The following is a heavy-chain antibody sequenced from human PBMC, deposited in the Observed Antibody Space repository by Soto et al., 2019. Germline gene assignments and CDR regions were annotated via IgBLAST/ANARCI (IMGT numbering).Heavy chain of an antibody. D-gene: IGHD1-1*01. CDR3: AKDCSISVHGTSAEYFDY. CDR1: GFTFRSYG. V-gene: IGHV3-23*01. Sequence: GGSLRLSCAASGFTFRSYGMSWVRQAPGKGLEWVSAIVGSGGVTYYAESVKGRFTISRDNSKNTLYLQMNSLRAEDTAVYYCAKDCSISVHGTSAEYFDYWGQGTLVTVSA. CDR2: IVGSGGVT. J-gene: IGHJ1*01.